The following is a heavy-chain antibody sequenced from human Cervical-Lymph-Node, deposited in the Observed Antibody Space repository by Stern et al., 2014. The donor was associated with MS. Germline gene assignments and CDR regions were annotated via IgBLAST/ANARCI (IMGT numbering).Heavy chain of an antibody. CDR1: GYTFTSYG. V-gene: IGHV1-18*01. D-gene: IGHD2-15*01. J-gene: IGHJ3*02. CDR2: SSTYKGTT. Sequence: VQLVQSGAEVKKPGASVKVSCKASGYTFTSYGISWVRQAPGQGLEWIGVSSTYKGTTNYAQTLQGRVPMTTDTSTSTACMELRSLRSDDTAVYYCARGLLGSENAFDIWGQGTMVTVSS. CDR3: ARGLLGSENAFDI.